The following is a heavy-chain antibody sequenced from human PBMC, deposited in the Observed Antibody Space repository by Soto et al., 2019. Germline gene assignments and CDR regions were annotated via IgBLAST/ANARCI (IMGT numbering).Heavy chain of an antibody. D-gene: IGHD1-20*01. CDR1: GGSISSNY. V-gene: IGHV4-39*01. CDR2: MYYSGTT. CDR3: ARHGGTLGITGTMGNFDY. Sequence: SETLSLTCTVSGGSISSNYWTWIRQPPGKGLEWIGSMYYSGTTYSNPSLQSRVTISVDTSNNQFSLKLTSVTAADTSVYYCARHGGTLGITGTMGNFDYWGQGSLVTVSS. J-gene: IGHJ4*02.